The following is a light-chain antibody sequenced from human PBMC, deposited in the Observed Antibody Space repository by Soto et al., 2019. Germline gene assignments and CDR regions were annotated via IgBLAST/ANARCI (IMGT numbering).Light chain of an antibody. Sequence: DIQMTQSPHSVSASVGDRVTITCRASQGISSWLVWYQKKPGKAPNLLIYGASTLQSGVPSRFSGSGSGTDFTLTISSLQPEDFATYYCQQTDSFPVTFGGGTKVEVK. CDR2: GAS. CDR1: QGISSW. CDR3: QQTDSFPVT. J-gene: IGKJ4*01. V-gene: IGKV1-12*01.